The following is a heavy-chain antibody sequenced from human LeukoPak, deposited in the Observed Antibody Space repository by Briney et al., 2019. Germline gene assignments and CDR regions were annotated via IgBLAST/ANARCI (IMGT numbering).Heavy chain of an antibody. V-gene: IGHV3-48*03. CDR1: GFTFSSYE. Sequence: GGSLRLSCAASGFTFSSYEMNWVRQAPGKGLEWVSYISSSGSTIYYADSVKGRFTISRDNAKNSLYLQMNSLRAEDTAVYYCARVGVDGSGSFGYWGQGTLVTVSS. CDR2: ISSSGSTI. J-gene: IGHJ4*02. CDR3: ARVGVDGSGSFGY. D-gene: IGHD3-10*01.